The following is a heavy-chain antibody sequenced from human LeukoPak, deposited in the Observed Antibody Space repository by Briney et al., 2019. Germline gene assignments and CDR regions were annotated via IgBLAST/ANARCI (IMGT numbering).Heavy chain of an antibody. J-gene: IGHJ5*02. V-gene: IGHV1-69*06. CDR3: ARGNSSSWYWFDP. CDR2: MIPMFGTA. Sequence: ASVKVSCKASGGTFSSYEISWVRQAPGQGHEWMGGMIPMFGTANYAQKFQGRVTITADKSTSTDYMELSSLRSEDTAVYYCARGNSSSWYWFDPWGQGTLVTVSS. CDR1: GGTFSSYE. D-gene: IGHD6-13*01.